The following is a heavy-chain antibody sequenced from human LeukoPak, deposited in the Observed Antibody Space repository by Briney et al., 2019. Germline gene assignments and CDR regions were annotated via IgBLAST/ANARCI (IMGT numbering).Heavy chain of an antibody. CDR2: FNPIFGSA. Sequence: SVKVSCKASGDSFGTYGITWVRQALGQGLEWMGGFNPIFGSAQYAQKFQGRVTITMDVSARTVYMELSSLRSEDTAVYYCATDLGFGELLSLNAFDIWGQGTMVTASS. V-gene: IGHV1-69*05. J-gene: IGHJ3*02. CDR1: GDSFGTYG. CDR3: ATDLGFGELLSLNAFDI. D-gene: IGHD3-10*01.